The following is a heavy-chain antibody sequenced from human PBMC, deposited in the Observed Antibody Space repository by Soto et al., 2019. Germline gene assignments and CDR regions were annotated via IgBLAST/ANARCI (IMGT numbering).Heavy chain of an antibody. CDR3: AKDRYCSSTSCYQAFDY. Sequence: EVQLLETGGGLVQPGGSLRLSCAASGFTSISYAMSWVRQAPGKGLEWVSGISGSGGSTYYADSVKGRFTISRDNSKNTLYLQMNSLRAEDTAVYYCAKDRYCSSTSCYQAFDYWGQGTLVTVSS. D-gene: IGHD2-2*01. V-gene: IGHV3-23*01. CDR2: ISGSGGST. CDR1: GFTSISYA. J-gene: IGHJ4*02.